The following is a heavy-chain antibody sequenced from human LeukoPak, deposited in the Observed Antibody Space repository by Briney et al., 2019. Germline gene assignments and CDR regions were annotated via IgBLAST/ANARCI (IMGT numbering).Heavy chain of an antibody. V-gene: IGHV3-23*01. D-gene: IGHD6-19*01. Sequence: GGSLRLSCAASGFTFSSYAMSWVRQAPGKGLEWVSAISGSGGRTYYADSVKGRFTISRDNSKNTLYLQMNSLRAEDTAVYYCAKDRVMVREWLVQRGYYFDYWGQGTLVTVSS. CDR2: ISGSGGRT. J-gene: IGHJ4*02. CDR1: GFTFSSYA. CDR3: AKDRVMVREWLVQRGYYFDY.